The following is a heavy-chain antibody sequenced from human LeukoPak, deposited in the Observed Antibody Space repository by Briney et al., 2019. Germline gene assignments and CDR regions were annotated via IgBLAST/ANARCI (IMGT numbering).Heavy chain of an antibody. V-gene: IGHV1-2*02. CDR3: ARGPRIAVAGTEDWFDP. J-gene: IGHJ5*02. Sequence: ASVKVSCKASGYTFTRFYMHWVRQAPGQGLVWMGWINPNSGGTNYAQKFQGRVTMTRDTSISTAYMELSRLRSDDTAVYYCARGPRIAVAGTEDWFDPWGQGTLVTVSS. CDR1: GYTFTRFY. D-gene: IGHD6-19*01. CDR2: INPNSGGT.